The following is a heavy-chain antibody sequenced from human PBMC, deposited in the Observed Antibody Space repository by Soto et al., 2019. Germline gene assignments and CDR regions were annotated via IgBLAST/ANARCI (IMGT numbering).Heavy chain of an antibody. CDR2: ISGTGGNT. D-gene: IGHD2-2*01. Sequence: EVQLLDSGGGLVQPGGSLRLSCAASGYSFSTYAMSWVRQAPGKGLECVSAISGTGGNTFYADSVKGRFTISRDNSKNTMYLQMNSLRAEDTAVYYCAKESMASAYADYWGQGTLVTVSS. V-gene: IGHV3-23*01. J-gene: IGHJ4*02. CDR3: AKESMASAYADY. CDR1: GYSFSTYA.